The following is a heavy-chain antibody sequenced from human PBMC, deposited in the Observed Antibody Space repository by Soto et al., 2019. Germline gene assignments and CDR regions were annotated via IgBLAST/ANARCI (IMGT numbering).Heavy chain of an antibody. CDR3: ARARTYSGYYYYFDY. Sequence: QVQLVQSGAEVKKPGSSVKLSCKASGGTFSSYAISWVRQAPGQGLEWMGGIIPIFGTANYAQKFQGRVTITADESTSTAYMELSSLRSEDTAVYYCARARTYSGYYYYFDYWGQGTLVTVSS. V-gene: IGHV1-69*12. CDR2: IIPIFGTA. J-gene: IGHJ4*02. D-gene: IGHD3-22*01. CDR1: GGTFSSYA.